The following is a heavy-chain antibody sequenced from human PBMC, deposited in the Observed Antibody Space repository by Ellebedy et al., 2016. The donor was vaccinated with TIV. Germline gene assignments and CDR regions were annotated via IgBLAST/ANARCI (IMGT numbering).Heavy chain of an antibody. CDR1: GFTFSTYA. CDR3: ARGLFGSGRYSCDY. D-gene: IGHD3-10*01. CDR2: IGGSGGST. J-gene: IGHJ4*02. V-gene: IGHV3-23*01. Sequence: GESLKISCAASGFTFSTYAMSWVRQVPGKGLEWVSVIGGSGGSTYYADSVKSRFTISRDNPKNSMYLQMDSLRAEDTGVYYCARGLFGSGRYSCDYWGQGTLVIVSS.